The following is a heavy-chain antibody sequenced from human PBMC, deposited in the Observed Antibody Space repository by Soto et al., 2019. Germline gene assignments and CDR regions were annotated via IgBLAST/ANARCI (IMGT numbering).Heavy chain of an antibody. D-gene: IGHD3-22*01. CDR3: AKDGGSSGYQPFDP. V-gene: IGHV3-23*01. CDR1: GFTFSSYA. Sequence: GGSLRLSCAASGFTFSSYAMSWVRQAPGKGLEWVSAISGSGGSTYYADSVKGLFTISRDNSKNTLYLQMNSLRAEDTAVYYCAKDGGSSGYQPFDPWGQGSLVTVSS. CDR2: ISGSGGST. J-gene: IGHJ5*02.